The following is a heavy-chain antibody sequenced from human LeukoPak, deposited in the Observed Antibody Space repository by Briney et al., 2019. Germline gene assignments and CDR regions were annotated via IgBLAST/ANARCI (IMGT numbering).Heavy chain of an antibody. CDR3: AKEGSPYYDILTGYYSLGMDV. D-gene: IGHD3-9*01. J-gene: IGHJ6*02. CDR1: GFTFDDYA. V-gene: IGHV3-43*02. Sequence: GGSLRLSCAASGFTFDDYAMHWVRHAPGKGLEWVSLISGDGGSTYYADSVKGRFTISRDNSKSSLYLQMNSLRTEDTALYYCAKEGSPYYDILTGYYSLGMDVWGQGTTVTVAS. CDR2: ISGDGGST.